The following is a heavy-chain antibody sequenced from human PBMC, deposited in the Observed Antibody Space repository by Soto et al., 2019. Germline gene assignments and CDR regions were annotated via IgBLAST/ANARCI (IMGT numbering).Heavy chain of an antibody. V-gene: IGHV3-23*01. Sequence: GGSLRHSCGACGFTFRVYAMTGVRQAPGKGLEWVSFISGSGGITYYADSVKGRFTISRDNSKNTLYLQMHSLRAEDTAIYYSEXDANWEDHYWGQGT. CDR3: EXDANWEDHY. D-gene: IGHD1-1*01. CDR1: GFTFRVYA. CDR2: ISGSGGIT. J-gene: IGHJ4*02.